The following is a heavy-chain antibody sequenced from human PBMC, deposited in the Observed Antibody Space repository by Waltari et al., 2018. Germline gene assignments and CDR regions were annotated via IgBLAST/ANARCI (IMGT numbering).Heavy chain of an antibody. J-gene: IGHJ1*01. CDR2: ISGSGGGT. CDR3: AKLGQWELLYFQH. V-gene: IGHV3-23*04. Sequence: EVQLVESGGGLVQPGRSLRLSCAASGFTFDDYAMHWVRQAPGKGLEWVSGISGSGGGTYYADSVKGRFTISRDNSKNTLYLQMNSLRAEDTAVYYCAKLGQWELLYFQHWGQGTLVTVSS. CDR1: GFTFDDYA. D-gene: IGHD1-26*01.